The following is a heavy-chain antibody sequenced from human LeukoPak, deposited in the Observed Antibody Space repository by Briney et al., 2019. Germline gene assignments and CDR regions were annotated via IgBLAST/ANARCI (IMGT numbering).Heavy chain of an antibody. CDR3: ARVRTMVRGVGFYFDY. D-gene: IGHD3-10*01. CDR1: GGSISSGSYY. Sequence: PSETLSLTCTVSGGSISSGSYYWSWIRQPAGKGLEWIGRIYTSGSTNYNPSLKSRVTISVDTSKNQFSLKLSSVTAADTAVYYCARVRTMVRGVGFYFDYWGQGTLVTVSS. J-gene: IGHJ4*02. V-gene: IGHV4-61*02. CDR2: IYTSGST.